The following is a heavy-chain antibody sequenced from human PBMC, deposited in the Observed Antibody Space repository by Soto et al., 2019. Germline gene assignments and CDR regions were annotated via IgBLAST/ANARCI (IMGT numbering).Heavy chain of an antibody. CDR3: ARANNVNWNYDY. V-gene: IGHV4-30-2*01. Sequence: SETLSLTCAVSGGSISSGGYSWSWIRQPPGKGLEWIGYIYHSGSTYYNPSLKSRVTISVDRSKNQFSLKLSSVTAADTAVYYCARANNVNWNYDYWGQGTLVTVSS. CDR1: GGSISSGGYS. J-gene: IGHJ4*02. CDR2: IYHSGST. D-gene: IGHD1-7*01.